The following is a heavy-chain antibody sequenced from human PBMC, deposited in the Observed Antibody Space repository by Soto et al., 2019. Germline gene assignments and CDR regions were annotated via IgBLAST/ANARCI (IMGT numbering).Heavy chain of an antibody. CDR2: ISGSGGST. D-gene: IGHD3-22*01. Sequence: GGSLRLSCAASGFTFSSYAMTWVRQAPGKGLEWVSVISGSGGSTYSADSVKGRFTISRDNSKNTLYLQMNSVRAEDTAVYYCAKDPYDSSGYYHDYWGQGTLVTVSS. J-gene: IGHJ4*02. CDR1: GFTFSSYA. V-gene: IGHV3-23*01. CDR3: AKDPYDSSGYYHDY.